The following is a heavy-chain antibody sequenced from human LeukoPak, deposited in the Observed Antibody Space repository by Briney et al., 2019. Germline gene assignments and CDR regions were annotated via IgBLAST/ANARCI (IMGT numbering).Heavy chain of an antibody. CDR1: GGSISSYY. CDR2: IYYSGST. D-gene: IGHD2-21*01. Sequence: SETLSLTCTVSGGSISSYYWSWIRQPPGKGLEWIGYIYYSGSTNYNPSLKSRVTISVDTSKNQFSLKLSSVTAADTAVYYCARRDLFYWYFDLWGRGTLVIVSS. CDR3: ARRDLFYWYFDL. V-gene: IGHV4-59*08. J-gene: IGHJ2*01.